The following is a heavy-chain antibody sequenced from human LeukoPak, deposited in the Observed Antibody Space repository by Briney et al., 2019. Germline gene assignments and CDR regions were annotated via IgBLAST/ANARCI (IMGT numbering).Heavy chain of an antibody. V-gene: IGHV3-48*04. CDR2: ISSSSSTI. CDR3: AKDQEYSSSSADY. Sequence: GSLRLSCAASGFTFSSYSMNWVRQAPGKGLEWVSYISSSSSTIYYADSVKGRFTISRDNAKNSLYLQMNSLRAEDTAVYYCAKDQEYSSSSADYWGQGTLVTVSS. CDR1: GFTFSSYS. J-gene: IGHJ4*02. D-gene: IGHD6-6*01.